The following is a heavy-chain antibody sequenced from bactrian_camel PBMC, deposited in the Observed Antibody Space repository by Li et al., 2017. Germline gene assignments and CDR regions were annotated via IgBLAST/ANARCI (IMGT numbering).Heavy chain of an antibody. Sequence: HVQLVESGGDSVQAGGTLRLSCVASGHTDSIDSLITMGWLRQAPGKEREGVAAIDTTDGSTTYADSVKGRFTISKANANHTLYLQMNTLKPEDTAMYFCAADTLMGWVARCPDDYNYWGQGTQVTVS. CDR3: AADTLMGWVARCPDDYNY. D-gene: IGHD5*01. V-gene: IGHV3S53*01. J-gene: IGHJ4*01. CDR2: IDTTDGST. CDR1: GHTDSIDSLIT.